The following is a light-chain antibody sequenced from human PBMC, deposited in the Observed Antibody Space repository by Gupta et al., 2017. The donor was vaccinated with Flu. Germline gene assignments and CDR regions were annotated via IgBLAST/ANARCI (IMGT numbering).Light chain of an antibody. CDR3: QQYGSFPWT. CDR2: GAS. V-gene: IGKV3-20*01. CDR1: QSVSDNY. Sequence: GTLSWSPGERATLSSRASQSVSDNYLAWYQQKPGQAPRLLIYGASSRATGIPDRFSGSGSGTDFSLTISRLEPEDFAVYYCQQYGSFPWTFGQGTKVEIK. J-gene: IGKJ1*01.